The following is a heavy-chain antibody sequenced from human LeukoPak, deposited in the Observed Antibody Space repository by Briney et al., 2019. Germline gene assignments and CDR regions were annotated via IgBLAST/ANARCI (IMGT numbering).Heavy chain of an antibody. J-gene: IGHJ4*02. D-gene: IGHD3-10*01. Sequence: SETLSLTCTVSGGSISSYYWSWIRQPAGKGLEWIGRIYTSGSTNYNPSLKSRVTMSVDTSKNQFSLKLSSVTAADTAVYYCAREGGSGSYYIWGYYFDYWGQGTLVTVSS. V-gene: IGHV4-4*07. CDR1: GGSISSYY. CDR2: IYTSGST. CDR3: AREGGSGSYYIWGYYFDY.